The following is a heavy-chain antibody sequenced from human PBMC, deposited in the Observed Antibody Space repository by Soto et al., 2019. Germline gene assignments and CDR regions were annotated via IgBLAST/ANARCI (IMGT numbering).Heavy chain of an antibody. CDR3: AREGGWSAHYYYGMDV. Sequence: PWGSLRLSCAASGFTFISYWISFFRHSPFKGLEWVANIKQDGSEKYYVDSVKGRFTISRDNAKNSLYLQMNSLRAEDTAVYYCAREGGWSAHYYYGMDVWGQGTTVTVSS. V-gene: IGHV3-7*01. CDR1: GFTFISYW. J-gene: IGHJ6*02. CDR2: IKQDGSEK. D-gene: IGHD6-19*01.